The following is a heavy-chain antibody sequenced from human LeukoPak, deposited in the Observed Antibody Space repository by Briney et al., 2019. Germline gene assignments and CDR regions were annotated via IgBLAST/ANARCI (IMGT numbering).Heavy chain of an antibody. D-gene: IGHD3-22*01. V-gene: IGHV3-21*01. CDR3: AREQGYYYDFGYYYGMDV. CDR1: GFTFSSYA. CDR2: ISSSSSYI. J-gene: IGHJ6*02. Sequence: GGSLRLSCAASGFTFSSYAMSWVRQAPGKGLEWVSSISSSSSYIYYADSVKGRFTISRDNAKNSLYLQMNSLRAEDTAVYYCAREQGYYYDFGYYYGMDVWGQGTTVTVSS.